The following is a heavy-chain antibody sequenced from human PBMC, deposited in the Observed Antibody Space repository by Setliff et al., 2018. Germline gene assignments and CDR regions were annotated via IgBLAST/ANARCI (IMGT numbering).Heavy chain of an antibody. CDR3: ARDRQYCSSPTCYSSYFYYYGMDV. Sequence: KPSETLSLTCSVSGYSISSGYYWGWIRQPPGKGLEWIGSIYHNGNSYYNPSLKSRVTISVDTSKNQLSLKLNSVTAADTAVYYCARDRQYCSSPTCYSSYFYYYGMDVWGQGTTVTVSS. CDR2: IYHNGNS. D-gene: IGHD2-2*02. CDR1: GYSISSGYY. J-gene: IGHJ6*02. V-gene: IGHV4-38-2*02.